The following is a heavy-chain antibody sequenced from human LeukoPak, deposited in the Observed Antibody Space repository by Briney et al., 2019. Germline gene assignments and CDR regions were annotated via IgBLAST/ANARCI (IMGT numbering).Heavy chain of an antibody. V-gene: IGHV6-1*01. CDR3: ARSRLVVVAATLVSRSWFDP. J-gene: IGHJ5*02. D-gene: IGHD2-15*01. CDR1: GDSVSSNSSA. Sequence: SQTLSLTCAISGDSVSSNSSAWNWIRQSPSRGLEWLGRTYYRSKWYNDYAVSVKTRITINPDTSRNQFSLQLNSVTPEDTAVYYCARSRLVVVAATLVSRSWFDPWGQGTLVTVSS. CDR2: TYYRSKWYN.